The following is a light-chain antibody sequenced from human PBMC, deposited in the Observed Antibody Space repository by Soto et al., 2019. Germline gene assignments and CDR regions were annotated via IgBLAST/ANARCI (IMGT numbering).Light chain of an antibody. CDR3: QQYNNWPPSWT. CDR1: QSVGSN. CDR2: AAS. J-gene: IGKJ1*01. V-gene: IGKV3-15*01. Sequence: EIVMTQSPATLSVSPGERATLSCRASQSVGSNLAWYQQKPGQAPRLLIYAASTRATGIPARFSGSGSGTEFTLTISSLQSEDLAVYYCQQYNNWPPSWTFGQGTKVEIK.